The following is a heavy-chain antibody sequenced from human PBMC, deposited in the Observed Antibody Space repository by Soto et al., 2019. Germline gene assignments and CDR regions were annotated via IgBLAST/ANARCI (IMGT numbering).Heavy chain of an antibody. CDR3: AMIPVDTDMIYCFDP. V-gene: IGHV4-61*01. D-gene: IGHD5-18*01. J-gene: IGHJ5*01. CDR1: GDSVTSGNYY. Sequence: SETLSLTCTVSGDSVTSGNYYWSWIRQPPGKGLEWIGHIYYSGSTNYSPSLKSRVTISLDTSNNQFSLKVTCVTAADTAVYYCAMIPVDTDMIYCFDPWGQGTLVTVSS. CDR2: IYYSGST.